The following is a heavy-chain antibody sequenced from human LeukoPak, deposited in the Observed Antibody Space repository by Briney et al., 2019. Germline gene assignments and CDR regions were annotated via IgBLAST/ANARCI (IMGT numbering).Heavy chain of an antibody. V-gene: IGHV3-11*01. D-gene: IGHD6-13*01. J-gene: IGHJ4*02. Sequence: GGSLRLSCAASGFIFSDHYMSWTRQAPGKGLEWVSYISSSGTTTHYADSVKGRFTISRDNAKNSLYLQMNSLRAEDTALYYCAKDFRPFQPGIAAAYGVDYWGQGTLVTVSS. CDR1: GFIFSDHY. CDR3: AKDFRPFQPGIAAAYGVDY. CDR2: ISSSGTTT.